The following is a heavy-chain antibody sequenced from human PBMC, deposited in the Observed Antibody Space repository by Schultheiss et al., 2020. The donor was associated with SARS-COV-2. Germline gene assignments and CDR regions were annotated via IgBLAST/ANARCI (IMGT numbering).Heavy chain of an antibody. J-gene: IGHJ4*02. CDR2: IYYSGST. Sequence: SQTLSLTCTVSGGSISSSSYYWGWIRQPPGKGLEWIGYIYYSGSTYYNPSLKSRVTISVDTSKNQFSLKLSSVTAADTAVYYCARDNQLLYNFDYWGQGTLVTVSS. CDR1: GGSISSSSYY. CDR3: ARDNQLLYNFDY. V-gene: IGHV4-61*01. D-gene: IGHD2-2*02.